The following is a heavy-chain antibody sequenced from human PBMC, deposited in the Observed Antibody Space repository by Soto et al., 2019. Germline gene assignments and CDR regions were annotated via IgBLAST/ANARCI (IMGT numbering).Heavy chain of an antibody. J-gene: IGHJ6*02. CDR1: GGSISSGGYY. D-gene: IGHD2-15*01. CDR3: ASGVWIGGSDYYYYGMDV. CDR2: IYYSGST. V-gene: IGHV4-31*03. Sequence: QVQLQDAGQGLVKPSQTLSLTCTVSGGSISSGGYYWSWIRQHPGKGLEWIGYIYYSGSTYYNPSLKGRVTIPGDTYKNQLSLKISSVTAEDSAVYYCASGVWIGGSDYYYYGMDVWGHGTTVTVSS.